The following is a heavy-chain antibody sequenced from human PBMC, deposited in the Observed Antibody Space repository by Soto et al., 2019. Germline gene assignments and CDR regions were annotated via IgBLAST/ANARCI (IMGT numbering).Heavy chain of an antibody. CDR3: ARDTISLRAFDP. V-gene: IGHV1-69*13. CDR1: GGTFSSYA. J-gene: IGHJ5*02. CDR2: IIPIFGTA. D-gene: IGHD4-17*01. Sequence: SVKVSCKASGGTFSSYAISWVRQAPGQGLEWMGGIIPIFGTANYAQKFQGRVTITADESTSTAYMELSSLRSEDTAVYYCARDTISLRAFDPWGQGTLVTVSS.